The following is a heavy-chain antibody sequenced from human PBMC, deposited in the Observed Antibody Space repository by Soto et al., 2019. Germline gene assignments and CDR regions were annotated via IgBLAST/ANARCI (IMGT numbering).Heavy chain of an antibody. Sequence: NPGGSLRLSCAASGFTFTRYSMNWARQAPGKGLEWVSSISSTTNYIYYGDSMKGRFTISRDNAKNSLYLEMNSLRAEDTAVYYCARESEDLTSNFDYWGQGTLVTVSS. CDR2: ISSTTNYI. J-gene: IGHJ4*02. CDR1: GFTFTRYS. CDR3: ARESEDLTSNFDY. V-gene: IGHV3-21*06.